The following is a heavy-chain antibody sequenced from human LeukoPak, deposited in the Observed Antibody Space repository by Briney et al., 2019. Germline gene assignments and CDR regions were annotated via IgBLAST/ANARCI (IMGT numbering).Heavy chain of an antibody. CDR2: IYSGGST. J-gene: IGHJ4*02. CDR3: AKVVWDNWNPIDY. D-gene: IGHD1-20*01. Sequence: PGGSLRLSCAASGFTVSSNYMSWVRQAPGKGLEWVSVIYSGGSTYYADSVKGRFTISRDNSKNTLYLQMNSLRAEDTAVYYCAKVVWDNWNPIDYWGQGTLVTVSS. V-gene: IGHV3-66*01. CDR1: GFTVSSNY.